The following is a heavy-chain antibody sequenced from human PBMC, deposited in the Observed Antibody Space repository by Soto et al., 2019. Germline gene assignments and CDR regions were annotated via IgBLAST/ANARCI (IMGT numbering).Heavy chain of an antibody. CDR2: ISSSGSTI. CDR1: GFTFSDYY. CDR3: ARGPRYNWNYRNYYYYYGMDV. Sequence: PGGSLRLSCAASGFTFSDYYMSWIRQAPGKGLEWVSYISSSGSTIYYADSVKGRFTISRDNAKNSLYLQMNSLRAEDTAVYYCARGPRYNWNYRNYYYYYGMDVWGQGTTVTV. D-gene: IGHD1-7*01. V-gene: IGHV3-11*01. J-gene: IGHJ6*02.